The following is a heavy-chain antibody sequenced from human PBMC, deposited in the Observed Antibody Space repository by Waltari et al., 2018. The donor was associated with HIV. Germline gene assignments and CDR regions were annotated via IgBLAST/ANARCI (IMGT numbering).Heavy chain of an antibody. CDR3: ARDFNGSGIGLSRGRRYFDP. J-gene: IGHJ5*02. V-gene: IGHV4-59*01. Sequence: QVQLQESGPGLVKPSETLSLTCTVSGGSFSTYYWSWIRQPPGKGLEWMGYIYYNGGTKYNPSLKNRVTMTIDTSKTQFSLELSSVTTADTAIYYCARDFNGSGIGLSRGRRYFDPWGQGALVTVSS. CDR2: IYYNGGT. D-gene: IGHD3-10*01. CDR1: GGSFSTYY.